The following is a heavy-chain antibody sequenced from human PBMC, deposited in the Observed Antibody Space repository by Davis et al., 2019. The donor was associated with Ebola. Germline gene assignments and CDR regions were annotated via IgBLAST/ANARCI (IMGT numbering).Heavy chain of an antibody. CDR3: SRGRGSGNYP. V-gene: IGHV1-8*01. Sequence: AASVKVSCKASGYTFTGYDINWVRQATGQGLEWMGWMDPDSGNTDYAPKFQGRVTMTRDTSVSTAYMELSSLTSEDTAVYYCSRGRGSGNYPWGQGTLVTVSS. CDR1: GYTFTGYD. J-gene: IGHJ5*02. D-gene: IGHD3-10*01. CDR2: MDPDSGNT.